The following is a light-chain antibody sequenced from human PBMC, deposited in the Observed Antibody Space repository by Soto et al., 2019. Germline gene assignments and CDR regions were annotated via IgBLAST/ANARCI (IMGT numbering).Light chain of an antibody. J-gene: IGKJ1*01. V-gene: IGKV3-20*01. CDR2: GAS. Sequence: EIVLTQSPGTLSLSPGERATLSCRASQSVSSSYLAWYQQKPGQAPRLLIYGASSRATVIPDRFSGSGSGTDFTLTISRLEPEDLAVYYCQHYGSSPRTFGQGTKVEIK. CDR3: QHYGSSPRT. CDR1: QSVSSSY.